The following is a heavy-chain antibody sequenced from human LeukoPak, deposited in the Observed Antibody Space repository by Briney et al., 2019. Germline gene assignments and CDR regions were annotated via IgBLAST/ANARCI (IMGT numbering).Heavy chain of an antibody. D-gene: IGHD1-26*01. CDR3: ARDPVGARNRDAFDI. CDR1: GYTFTSYA. Sequence: ASVKVSCKASGYTFTSYAMHWVRQAPGQRLEWMGWINAGNGNTKYSQKFQGRVTITRDTSASTAYMELSSLRSEDTAVYYCARDPVGARNRDAFDIWGQGTMVTVSS. CDR2: INAGNGNT. J-gene: IGHJ3*02. V-gene: IGHV1-3*01.